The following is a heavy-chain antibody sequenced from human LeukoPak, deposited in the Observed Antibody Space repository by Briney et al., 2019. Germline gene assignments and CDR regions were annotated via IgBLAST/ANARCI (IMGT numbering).Heavy chain of an antibody. CDR2: INHSGST. CDR3: ARAPLDGYTQWAEDY. J-gene: IGHJ4*02. Sequence: PGGSLRLSCAASGFIFSSYWMTWVRQPPGKGLEWIGEINHSGSTNYNPSLKSRVTISVDTSKNQFSLKLSAVTAADTAVYYCARAPLDGYTQWAEDYWGQGTLVTVSS. D-gene: IGHD5-24*01. V-gene: IGHV4-34*01. CDR1: GFIFSSYW.